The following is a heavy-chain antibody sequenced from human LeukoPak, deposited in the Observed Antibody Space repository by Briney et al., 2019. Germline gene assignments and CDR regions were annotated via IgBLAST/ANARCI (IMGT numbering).Heavy chain of an antibody. Sequence: LGESLKISCKGSGYSFTSYWIGWVRQMPGKGLEWMGIIYPGDSDTRYSPSFQGQVTISADKSISTAYLQWSSLKASDTAMYYCARLPEYSSGWPRPRVFWFDYWGQGTLVTVSS. J-gene: IGHJ4*02. D-gene: IGHD6-19*01. CDR2: IYPGDSDT. V-gene: IGHV5-51*01. CDR3: ARLPEYSSGWPRPRVFWFDY. CDR1: GYSFTSYW.